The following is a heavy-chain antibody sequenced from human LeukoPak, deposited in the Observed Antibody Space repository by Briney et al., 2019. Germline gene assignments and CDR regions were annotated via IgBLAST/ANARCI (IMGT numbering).Heavy chain of an antibody. J-gene: IGHJ4*02. CDR1: GFTFSSYE. CDR3: ARDGDYNFDY. V-gene: IGHV3-48*03. CDR2: ISSSGSTI. D-gene: IGHD4-17*01. Sequence: GGSLRLSCAAPGFTFSSYEMNWVRQAPGKGLEWVSYISSSGSTIYYADSVKGRFTISRDNAKNSLYLQMNSLRAEDTAVYYCARDGDYNFDYWGQGTLVTVSS.